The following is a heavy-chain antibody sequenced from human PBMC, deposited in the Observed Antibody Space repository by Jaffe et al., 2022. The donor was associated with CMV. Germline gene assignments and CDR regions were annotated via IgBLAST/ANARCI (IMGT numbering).Heavy chain of an antibody. CDR2: IYPGDSDT. J-gene: IGHJ5*02. D-gene: IGHD1-1*01. CDR3: TKRRRDDLTLGNWFDP. CDR1: GFTFTNFW. Sequence: EVQLVQSGAEVKKPGESLKISCKGSGFTFTNFWIGWVRQMPGKGLEWMGIIYPGDSDTQYSPSFQGQVTISVDKSISTTYLSWSSLKPSDTAIYYCTKRRRDDLTLGNWFDPWGQGTLVTVSS. V-gene: IGHV5-51*01.